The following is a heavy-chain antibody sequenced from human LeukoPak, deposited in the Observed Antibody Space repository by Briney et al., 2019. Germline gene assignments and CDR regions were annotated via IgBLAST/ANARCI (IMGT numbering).Heavy chain of an antibody. Sequence: ASVKVSCKASGYTFTGYYMHWVLQAPGQGLEWMGWINPNSGGTNYAQKFQGRVTMTRDTSIGATYMELSGLTSGDTALYYCAAQCNDDFCYKRDYMDVWGKGTMVIVSS. V-gene: IGHV1-2*02. J-gene: IGHJ6*03. CDR3: AAQCNDDFCYKRDYMDV. D-gene: IGHD2-2*02. CDR2: INPNSGGT. CDR1: GYTFTGYY.